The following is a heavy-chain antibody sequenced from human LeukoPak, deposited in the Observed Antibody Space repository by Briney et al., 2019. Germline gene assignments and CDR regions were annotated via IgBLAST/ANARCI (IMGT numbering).Heavy chain of an antibody. V-gene: IGHV3-53*01. Sequence: GGSLRLSCTVSGFTVCSNSMSCVRQAPGKGLEWVSFIYSGRTHYSDSVKGRFTISRDNSKNTLYLQMSSLRAEDTAVYYCARRAGAYSHPYDYWGQGTLVTVSS. D-gene: IGHD4/OR15-4a*01. J-gene: IGHJ4*02. CDR2: IYSGRT. CDR1: GFTVCSNS. CDR3: ARRAGAYSHPYDY.